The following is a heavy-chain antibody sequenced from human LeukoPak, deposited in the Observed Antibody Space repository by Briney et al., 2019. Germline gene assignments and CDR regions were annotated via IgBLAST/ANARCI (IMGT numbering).Heavy chain of an antibody. CDR3: ARVTTVTTFDY. J-gene: IGHJ4*02. D-gene: IGHD4-17*01. CDR1: GGSVSSGSYY. V-gene: IGHV4-61*01. CDR2: IYYSGST. Sequence: SETLSLTCTVSGGSVSSGSYYWSWIRQPPGKGLEWIGYIYYSGSTNYNPSLKSRVTISVDRSKNQFSLKLGSVTAADTAVYYCARVTTVTTFDYWGQGTLVTVSS.